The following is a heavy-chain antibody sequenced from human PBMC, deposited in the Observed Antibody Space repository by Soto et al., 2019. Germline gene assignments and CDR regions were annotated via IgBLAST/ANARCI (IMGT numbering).Heavy chain of an antibody. Sequence: QVQLQQWGAGLLKPSETLSLTCAVYGGSFSGYYWSWIRQPPGKGLEWIGEINHSGSTNYNPSLKSRVTISVDTSKNQFSLKLSSVTAADTAVYYCARVWLFSRGPFDPWGQGTLVTVSS. CDR2: INHSGST. V-gene: IGHV4-34*01. J-gene: IGHJ5*02. CDR3: ARVWLFSRGPFDP. CDR1: GGSFSGYY. D-gene: IGHD3-22*01.